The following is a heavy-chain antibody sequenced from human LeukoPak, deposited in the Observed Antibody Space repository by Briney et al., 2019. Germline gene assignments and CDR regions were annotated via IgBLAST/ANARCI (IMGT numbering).Heavy chain of an antibody. Sequence: GGSLRLSCAASGFTFSGYYMSWIRQAPGKGLEWVSYISSSGSTIYYADSVKGRFTISRDNAKNSLYLQMNSLRAEDTAVYYCARDTTFGVVTTYYFDYWGQGTLVTVSS. CDR1: GFTFSGYY. D-gene: IGHD3-3*01. CDR2: ISSSGSTI. J-gene: IGHJ4*02. CDR3: ARDTTFGVVTTYYFDY. V-gene: IGHV3-11*01.